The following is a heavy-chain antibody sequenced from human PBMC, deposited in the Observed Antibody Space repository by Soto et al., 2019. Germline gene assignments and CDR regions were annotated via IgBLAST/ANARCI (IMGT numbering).Heavy chain of an antibody. V-gene: IGHV3-30*18. D-gene: IGHD6-19*01. CDR1: GFTFSSYG. J-gene: IGHJ6*02. CDR3: AKVHVAVAGTGEYFYGMDV. Sequence: GGSLRLSCAASGFTFSSYGMHWVRQAPGKGLEWVAVISYDGSNKYYADSVKGRFTISRDNSKNTLYLQMNSLRAEDAAVYYCAKVHVAVAGTGEYFYGMDVWGQGTTVTVSS. CDR2: ISYDGSNK.